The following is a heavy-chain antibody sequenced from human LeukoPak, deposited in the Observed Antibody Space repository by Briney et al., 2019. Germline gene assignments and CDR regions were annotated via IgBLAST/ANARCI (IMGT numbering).Heavy chain of an antibody. D-gene: IGHD6-13*01. CDR2: IYTSGST. Sequence: SETLSHTCTVPGGSISSYYWSWIRQPAGKRLEWIGRIYTSGSTNYNPSLKSRVTMSVDTSKNQFSLKLSSVTAADTAVYYCAREGIAADRVLIYYFDYWGQGALVTVSS. V-gene: IGHV4-4*07. CDR3: AREGIAADRVLIYYFDY. J-gene: IGHJ4*02. CDR1: GGSISSYY.